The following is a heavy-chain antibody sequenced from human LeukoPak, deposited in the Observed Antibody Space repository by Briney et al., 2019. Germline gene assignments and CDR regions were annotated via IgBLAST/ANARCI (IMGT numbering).Heavy chain of an antibody. CDR3: AGLLEVPYYFDH. Sequence: SETLSLTCAVYGGSFSGYYWSWIRQPPGKGLEWIGEINHSGSTNYNPSLKSRVTISVDTSKNQFSLKLSSVTAADTAVYYCAGLLEVPYYFDHWGRGTLVTVSS. CDR1: GGSFSGYY. V-gene: IGHV4-34*01. D-gene: IGHD3-3*01. CDR2: INHSGST. J-gene: IGHJ4*02.